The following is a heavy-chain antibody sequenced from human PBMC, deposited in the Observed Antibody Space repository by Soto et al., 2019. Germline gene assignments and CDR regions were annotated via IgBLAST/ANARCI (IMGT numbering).Heavy chain of an antibody. V-gene: IGHV3-74*01. CDR1: GFSFSHYW. J-gene: IGHJ4*02. Sequence: GGSLRLSCAASGFSFSHYWMHWVRQAPGKGLVLVSRISPGGRTTTYADSVKGRFTISRDNAKSTLYLQMNSLTVEDGAVYYCADSWLPTSYWGPGTLVTVSS. CDR3: ADSWLPTSY. D-gene: IGHD3-10*01. CDR2: ISPGGRTT.